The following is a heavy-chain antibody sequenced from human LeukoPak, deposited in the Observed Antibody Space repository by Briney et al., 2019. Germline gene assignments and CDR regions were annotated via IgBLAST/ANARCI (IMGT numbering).Heavy chain of an antibody. Sequence: SGTLSLTCVVSGGSISSSNGWSWVRQPPGKGLEGIGEISHDGSTNYNPSLKSRVPISVDQSNNHFSLKLTSVTAADTAMYYCARGDNYVFDVWGRGTLVSVSS. CDR2: ISHDGST. J-gene: IGHJ2*01. CDR3: ARGDNYVFDV. CDR1: GGSISSSNG. V-gene: IGHV4-4*02. D-gene: IGHD5-24*01.